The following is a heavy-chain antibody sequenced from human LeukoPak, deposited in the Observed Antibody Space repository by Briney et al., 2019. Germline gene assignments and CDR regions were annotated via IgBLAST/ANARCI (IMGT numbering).Heavy chain of an antibody. CDR1: GYTFTSYG. V-gene: IGHV1-18*01. J-gene: IGHJ4*02. Sequence: ASVKVSCKASGYTFTSYGISWVRQAPGQGLEWMGWISAYNGNTNYAQKPQGRVTTTTDTSTSTAYMEPRSLRSDDTAVYYCARDGCSGDSCYFDYWGQGTLVTLSS. CDR2: ISAYNGNT. CDR3: ARDGCSGDSCYFDY. D-gene: IGHD2-15*01.